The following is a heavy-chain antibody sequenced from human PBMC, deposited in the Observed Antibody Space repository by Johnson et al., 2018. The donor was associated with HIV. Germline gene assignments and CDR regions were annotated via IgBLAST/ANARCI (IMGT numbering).Heavy chain of an antibody. D-gene: IGHD3-3*01. J-gene: IGHJ3*02. V-gene: IGHV3-30*01. Sequence: QVQLVESGGGVVQPGRSLRLSCAASGFTFSSYAMHWVRQAPGKGLEWVAVISSDGSNIYYSDAVKGRLPISRDTSKNTLYLQMTSLRPEDTAVYYCARDMIFGVAWSLGVSDAFDIWGQGTMVTVSS. CDR3: ARDMIFGVAWSLGVSDAFDI. CDR1: GFTFSSYA. CDR2: ISSDGSNI.